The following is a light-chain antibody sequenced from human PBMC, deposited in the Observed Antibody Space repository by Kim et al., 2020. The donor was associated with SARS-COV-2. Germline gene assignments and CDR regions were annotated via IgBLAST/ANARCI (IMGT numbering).Light chain of an antibody. V-gene: IGKV1-39*01. J-gene: IGKJ1*01. CDR1: QSISNY. CDR3: QQTYSTLWT. CDR2: AAS. Sequence: DIQMTQSPCSLSASVGDRVTITCRASQSISNYLNWYQQKPGKAPNLLIYAASTLQSGVPSRISGSGSGTDFTLTISSLQPEDFATYYCQQTYSTLWTFGQGTKVEIK.